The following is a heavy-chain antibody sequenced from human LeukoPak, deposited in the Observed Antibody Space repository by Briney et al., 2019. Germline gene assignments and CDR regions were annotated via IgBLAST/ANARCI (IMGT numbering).Heavy chain of an antibody. Sequence: GGSLRLSCAVSGFTFSSSWMHWVRQAPGKGLVWVSHIKTDGSTTAYADSVKGRFTISRDSAKNTLYLQMNSLRAENTGVYYCARGNQQLPRSTPDYWGQGTLVTVSS. CDR1: GFTFSSSW. D-gene: IGHD2-2*01. CDR2: IKTDGSTT. J-gene: IGHJ4*02. V-gene: IGHV3-74*01. CDR3: ARGNQQLPRSTPDY.